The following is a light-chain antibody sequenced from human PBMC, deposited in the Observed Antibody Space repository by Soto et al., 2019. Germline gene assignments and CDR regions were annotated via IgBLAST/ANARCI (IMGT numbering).Light chain of an antibody. CDR1: QSVNSNY. V-gene: IGKV3-20*01. J-gene: IGKJ1*01. Sequence: EIVLTQSPGTLSLSPGERATLSCRASQSVNSNYLAWYQQKPGQAPSLLIFGESSRSTGIPDRFTGSGSGTDFTLTITRLEPEDSAVYFCQQYWRSPWTGGQGTKVEIK. CDR2: GES. CDR3: QQYWRSPWT.